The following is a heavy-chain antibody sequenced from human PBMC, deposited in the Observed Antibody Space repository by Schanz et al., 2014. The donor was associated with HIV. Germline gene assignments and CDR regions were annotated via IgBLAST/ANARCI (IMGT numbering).Heavy chain of an antibody. D-gene: IGHD1-1*01. Sequence: VELVESGGGVVQPGRSLRLSCVASGFVFNSFGMHWVRQAPGKGLEWVAVIWYDGSHKHYADSVKGRFTISRDTSKNTLYLQMNSLRDEDTAVYYCARAGAHWTSCFDYWGQGTLVTVSS. CDR2: IWYDGSHK. J-gene: IGHJ4*02. CDR3: ARAGAHWTSCFDY. CDR1: GFVFNSFG. V-gene: IGHV3-33*01.